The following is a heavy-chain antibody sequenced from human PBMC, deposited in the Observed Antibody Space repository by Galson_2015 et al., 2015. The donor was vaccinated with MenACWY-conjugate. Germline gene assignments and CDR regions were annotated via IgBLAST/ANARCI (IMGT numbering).Heavy chain of an antibody. J-gene: IGHJ3*01. CDR2: ITFDGNYK. V-gene: IGHV3-30*03. Sequence: SLRLSCAASGFTFSLYAMHWVRQVPGKGLEWVSVITFDGNYKDFLDPVKGRFTISRDNSNNTLYLAMNRLRPEATAVYYCARGWGHTAMGYGLKPGAFDFWGQGTMVSVSS. D-gene: IGHD5-18*01. CDR1: GFTFSLYA. CDR3: ARGWGHTAMGYGLKPGAFDF.